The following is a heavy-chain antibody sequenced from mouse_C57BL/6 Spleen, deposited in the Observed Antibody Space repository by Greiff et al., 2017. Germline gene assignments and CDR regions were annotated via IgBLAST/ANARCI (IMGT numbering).Heavy chain of an antibody. V-gene: IGHV1-4*01. CDR2: ITPGSGYP. CDR1: GYTFTSYT. CDR3: SRAIPYYDCSSWDYFDY. J-gene: IGHJ2*01. Sequence: VQLQQSGAELARPGASVKMSCKASGYTFTSYTMHWVKQRPGQGLEWIGYITPGSGYPKYNQKFKDKATLTADKSSSTAYMQLSSLTSEDSAVDYCSRAIPYYDCSSWDYFDYWGQGTTLTVSS. D-gene: IGHD1-1*01.